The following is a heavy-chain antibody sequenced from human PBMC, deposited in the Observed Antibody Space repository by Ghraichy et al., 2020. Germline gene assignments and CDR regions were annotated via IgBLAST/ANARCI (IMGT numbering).Heavy chain of an antibody. CDR3: ARVKDGDNFDGLDY. CDR1: GGSFSGYY. Sequence: SETLSLTCAVYGGSFSGYYWSWIRQPPGKGLEWIGEINHSGSTNYNPSLKSRVTISVDTSKNQFSLKLSSVTAADTAVYYCARVKDGDNFDGLDYWGQGNLVTVSS. D-gene: IGHD5-24*01. J-gene: IGHJ4*02. V-gene: IGHV4-34*01. CDR2: INHSGST.